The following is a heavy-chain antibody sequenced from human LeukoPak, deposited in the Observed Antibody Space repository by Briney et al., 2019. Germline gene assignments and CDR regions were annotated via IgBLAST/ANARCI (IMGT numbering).Heavy chain of an antibody. D-gene: IGHD1-20*01. CDR1: GFTFTCCW. CDR2: IKQDGREK. V-gene: IGHV3-7*01. J-gene: IGHJ4*02. CDR3: ARVPGITRYVDS. Sequence: PGGSLRLSCAASGFTFTCCWMSWVRQTPGKGLEWVASIKQDGREKFYADSVKGRFTISRDNAQNSLYLQVNSLRAEDTAVYYCARVPGITRYVDSWGQGILVTVSS.